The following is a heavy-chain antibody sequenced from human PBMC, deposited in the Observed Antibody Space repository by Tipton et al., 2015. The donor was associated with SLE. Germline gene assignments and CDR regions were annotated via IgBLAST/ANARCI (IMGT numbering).Heavy chain of an antibody. CDR1: GYTFTTYG. CDR2: TSTFNGKT. Sequence: QLVQSGAEVKKPGASVKVSCKASGYTFTTYGVSWVRQAPGQGLEWMGWTSTFNGKTNYPQNFQGRVTMTTDTSTSTAYMELSSLSSRVSVVYYCARERFYETSGYCWGVYSFHCWGQLRLV. V-gene: IGHV1-18*04. J-gene: IGHJ4*02. D-gene: IGHD3-22*01. CDR3: ARERFYETSGYCWGVYSFHC.